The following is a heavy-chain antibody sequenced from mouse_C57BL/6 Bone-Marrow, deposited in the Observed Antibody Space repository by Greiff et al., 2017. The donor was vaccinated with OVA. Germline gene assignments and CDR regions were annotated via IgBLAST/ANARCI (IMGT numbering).Heavy chain of an antibody. J-gene: IGHJ3*01. CDR2: FHPYNDDT. D-gene: IGHD2-3*01. CDR3: ARRVDGYYAWFAY. Sequence: QVQLKESGAELVKPGASVKMSCKASGYTFTTYPIEWMKQNHGKSLEWIGNFHPYNDDTKYNEKFKGKATLTVEKSSSTVYLELSRLTSDDSAVYYCARRVDGYYAWFAYWGQGTLVTVSA. CDR1: GYTFTTYP. V-gene: IGHV1-47*01.